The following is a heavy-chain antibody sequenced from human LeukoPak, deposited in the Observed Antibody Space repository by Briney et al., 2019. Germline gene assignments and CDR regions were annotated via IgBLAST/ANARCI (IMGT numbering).Heavy chain of an antibody. D-gene: IGHD3/OR15-3a*01. Sequence: ASVKVSCKASGYTFTGYYIHWVRQAPGQGLEWMGGINPNSGDTNFAQKFQGRVTMTRDTSISTAYMELSGLRSDDTAIYYCARGYVWIEMGLGYWGQGTLVTVSS. V-gene: IGHV1-2*02. CDR3: ARGYVWIEMGLGY. CDR2: INPNSGDT. CDR1: GYTFTGYY. J-gene: IGHJ4*02.